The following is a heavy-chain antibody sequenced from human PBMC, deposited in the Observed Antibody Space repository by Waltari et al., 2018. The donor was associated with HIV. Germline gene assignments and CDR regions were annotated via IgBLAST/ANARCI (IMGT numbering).Heavy chain of an antibody. CDR2: IHAYSHNR. D-gene: IGHD5-12*01. Sequence: QAQLIQSGPEAKKPGASVKVSCQASGFDFRSYGVNWVRRTPGQGFEWLGWIHAYSHNRNYTEGRITLTTNTSSNTATLELRSLRPDDTGTYYCARVRGAKWPASYYGMDVWGQGTAVSVSS. J-gene: IGHJ6*02. V-gene: IGHV1-18*01. CDR1: GFDFRSYG. CDR3: ARVRGAKWPASYYGMDV.